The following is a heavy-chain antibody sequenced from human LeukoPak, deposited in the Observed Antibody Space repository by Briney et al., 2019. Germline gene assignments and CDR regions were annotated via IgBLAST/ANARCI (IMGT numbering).Heavy chain of an antibody. CDR3: ARDSVDSVAFDY. CDR2: IKQDGSEK. D-gene: IGHD2-15*01. CDR1: EFTFSSYW. Sequence: PGGSLRLSCAASEFTFSSYWMSWVRQAPGKGLEWVANIKQDGSEKYYVDSMKGRFTISRDNAKNSLYLQMNSLRAEDTAVYYCARDSVDSVAFDYWGQGTLVTVSS. J-gene: IGHJ4*02. V-gene: IGHV3-7*01.